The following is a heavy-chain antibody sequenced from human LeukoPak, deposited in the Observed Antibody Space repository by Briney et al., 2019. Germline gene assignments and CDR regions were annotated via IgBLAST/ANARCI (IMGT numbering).Heavy chain of an antibody. Sequence: PGGSLRLSCAASGFTFSSYAMSWVRQAPGKGLEWVTVISYDGSNKFYADSVKGRFTISRDNSKNTLYLQMNSLRAEDTAMYYCARGNSIVRYYYGMDVWGQGTTVTVSS. CDR1: GFTFSSYA. J-gene: IGHJ6*02. CDR3: ARGNSIVRYYYGMDV. D-gene: IGHD4-11*01. V-gene: IGHV3-30-3*01. CDR2: ISYDGSNK.